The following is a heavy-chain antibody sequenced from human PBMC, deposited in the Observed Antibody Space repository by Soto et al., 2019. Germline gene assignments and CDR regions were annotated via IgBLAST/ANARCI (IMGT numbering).Heavy chain of an antibody. V-gene: IGHV3-74*01. CDR2: INSDGSTT. CDR3: ARGVAGYYAMDV. D-gene: IGHD2-15*01. Sequence: EVQLVESGGGLVQPGGSLRLSCAASGFTFSSYWIHWVRQAPGKGLVWVSRINSDGSTTNYADSAKGRFTISRDNAKNTRYLQVDSLRAEDTAVYYCARGVAGYYAMDVWGQGTTVTVSS. J-gene: IGHJ6*02. CDR1: GFTFSSYW.